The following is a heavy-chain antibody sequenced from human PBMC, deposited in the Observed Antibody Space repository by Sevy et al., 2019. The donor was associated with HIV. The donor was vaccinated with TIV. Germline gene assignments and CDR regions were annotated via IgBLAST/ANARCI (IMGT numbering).Heavy chain of an antibody. Sequence: GGSLRLSCAASGFTFTEFVMSWVRQSPGKGLEWVSTINSGGGSTYYADSVKGRFTISRDNSQNTLDLQMNSLRAEDTAVYYCTRFSGVGAAGTRVKNYYYGMDVWGQGTTVTVSS. CDR1: GFTFTEFV. D-gene: IGHD6-13*01. V-gene: IGHV3-23*01. CDR2: INSGGGST. J-gene: IGHJ6*02. CDR3: TRFSGVGAAGTRVKNYYYGMDV.